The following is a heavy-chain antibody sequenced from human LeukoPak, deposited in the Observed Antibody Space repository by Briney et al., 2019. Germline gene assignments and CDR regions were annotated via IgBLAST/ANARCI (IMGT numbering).Heavy chain of an antibody. D-gene: IGHD5-18*01. CDR1: GFTFSSYG. Sequence: GRSLRLSCAASGFTFSSYGMHWVRQAPGKGLEWVAVIWYDGSNKYYADSVKGRFTISRDNSKNTLYLQMNSLRAEDTAVYYCAREVGGQLWFGYFDYWGQGTLVTVSS. CDR3: AREVGGQLWFGYFDY. V-gene: IGHV3-33*08. CDR2: IWYDGSNK. J-gene: IGHJ4*02.